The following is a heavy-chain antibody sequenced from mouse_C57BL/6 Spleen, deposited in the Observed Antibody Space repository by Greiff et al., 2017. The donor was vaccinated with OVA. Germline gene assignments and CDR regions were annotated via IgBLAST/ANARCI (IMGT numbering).Heavy chain of an antibody. CDR1: GYTFTDSN. CDR3: ARSGWLLLCAY. D-gene: IGHD2-3*01. J-gene: IGHJ3*01. V-gene: IGHV1-22*01. CDR2: INPNNGGT. Sequence: VQLQQSGPELVKPGASVKMSCKASGYTFTDSNMHWVKQSHGKSLEWIGYINPNNGGTSYNRKFTGKATLTVNKSSSTAYMALRSLTSEDSAVYYCARSGWLLLCAYWGQGTLVTVSA.